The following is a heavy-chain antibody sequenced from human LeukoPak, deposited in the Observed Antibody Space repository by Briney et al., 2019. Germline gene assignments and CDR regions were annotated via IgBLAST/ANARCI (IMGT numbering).Heavy chain of an antibody. Sequence: GGSLRLSCAASGFTFSSYGMHWVRQAPGKGLEWGAVISYDGSNKYYADSVKGRFTISRDNSKNTLYLQMNSLRAEDTAVYYCAKSVTYSSSWTTTTYYYGMDVWGQGTTVTVSS. CDR2: ISYDGSNK. CDR3: AKSVTYSSSWTTTTYYYGMDV. V-gene: IGHV3-30*18. J-gene: IGHJ6*02. CDR1: GFTFSSYG. D-gene: IGHD6-13*01.